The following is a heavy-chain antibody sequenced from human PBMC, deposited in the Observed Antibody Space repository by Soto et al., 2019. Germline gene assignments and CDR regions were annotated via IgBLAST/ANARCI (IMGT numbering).Heavy chain of an antibody. CDR2: IADDVVNK. V-gene: IGHV3-30-3*01. CDR1: GFTSISYA. CDR3: GRCTSTSCHLGSDY. Sequence: GGSLRPSWAASGFTSISYAMNWARQPPDKGLEWVALIADDVVNKYFADYGRGRFTIARDSSTNTLYLQMNSLRAAAAAVYYCGRCTSTSCHLGSDYWGQGTLVTVSS. J-gene: IGHJ4*02. D-gene: IGHD2-2*01.